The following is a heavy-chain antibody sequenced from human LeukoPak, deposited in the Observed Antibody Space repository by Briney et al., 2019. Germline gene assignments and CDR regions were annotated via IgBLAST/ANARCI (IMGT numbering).Heavy chain of an antibody. V-gene: IGHV1-18*01. J-gene: IGHJ4*02. CDR2: ISAYNGNT. CDR1: GYTFTSYG. D-gene: IGHD3-22*01. CDR3: ARARGYYYDSSAGAADY. Sequence: ASVKVSCKASGYTFTSYGISWVRQAPGQRLEWMGWISAYNGNTNYAQKLQGRVTMTTDTSTSTAYMELRSLRSDDTAVYYCARARGYYYDSSAGAADYWGQGTLVTVSS.